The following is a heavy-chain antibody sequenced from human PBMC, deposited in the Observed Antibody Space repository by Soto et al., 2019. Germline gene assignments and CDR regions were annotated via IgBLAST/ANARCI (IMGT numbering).Heavy chain of an antibody. CDR3: ARGPYYDFWSGYYTEVRYYYMDV. Sequence: VQLVESGGGVVQPGRSLRLSCAASGFTFSSYGMHWVRQAPGKGLEWVAVIWYDGSNKYYADSVKGRFTISRDNSKNTLYLQMNSLRAEDTAVYYCARGPYYDFWSGYYTEVRYYYMDVWGKGTTVTVSS. CDR1: GFTFSSYG. V-gene: IGHV3-33*01. CDR2: IWYDGSNK. D-gene: IGHD3-3*01. J-gene: IGHJ6*03.